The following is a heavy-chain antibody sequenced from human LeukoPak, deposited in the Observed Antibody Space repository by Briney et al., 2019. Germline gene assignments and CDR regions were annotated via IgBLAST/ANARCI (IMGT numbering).Heavy chain of an antibody. CDR3: ARLERIAARLGYFDY. J-gene: IGHJ4*02. CDR2: ISSSSSYI. CDR1: GFTFSSYS. Sequence: GGSLRLSCAASGFTFSSYSMNWVRQAPGKGLEWVSSISSSSSYIYYADSVKGRFTISRDNAKNSLYLQMNSLRAEDTAVYYCARLERIAARLGYFDYWGQGTLVTVSS. D-gene: IGHD6-6*01. V-gene: IGHV3-21*01.